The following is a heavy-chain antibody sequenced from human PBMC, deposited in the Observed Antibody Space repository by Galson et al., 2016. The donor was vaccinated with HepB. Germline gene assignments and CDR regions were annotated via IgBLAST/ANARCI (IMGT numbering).Heavy chain of an antibody. J-gene: IGHJ6*03. CDR3: ARGHNPDYGDYASAYYYMDV. CDR1: GGSFSDYY. Sequence: SETLSLTCAVYGGSFSDYYWSWIRQPPGKGLEWIGEITPSGSTNYNPSLQRRVTISVDTSKNQFTLKLSSVPAADTAVYYCARGHNPDYGDYASAYYYMDVWGKGTTVTVSS. D-gene: IGHD4-17*01. V-gene: IGHV4-34*01. CDR2: ITPSGST.